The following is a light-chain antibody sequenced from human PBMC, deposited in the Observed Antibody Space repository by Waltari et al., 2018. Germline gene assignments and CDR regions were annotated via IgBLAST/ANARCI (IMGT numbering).Light chain of an antibody. Sequence: DIVMTQTPLSSPVTLGQPASISCRSSQSLVHDNGNTYLNWYQKRPGQPPRLLIYQISKRFSGVPDRFSGSGSGTEFTLKISRVEPEDVGVYYCMQATRFPRSFGQGTKVEIK. J-gene: IGKJ1*01. CDR3: MQATRFPRS. CDR2: QIS. V-gene: IGKV2-24*01. CDR1: QSLVHDNGNTY.